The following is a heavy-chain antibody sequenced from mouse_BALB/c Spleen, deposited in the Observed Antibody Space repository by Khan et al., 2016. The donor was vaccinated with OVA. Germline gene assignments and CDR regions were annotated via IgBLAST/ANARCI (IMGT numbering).Heavy chain of an antibody. Sequence: QVQLKESGAELVKAGASVKMSCKASGYTFTSYWMHWVKQRLGQGLEWFAETNPTNGRTYYNEKFKSKATLTVDKSSSTASMLLSGPTFEDSAVYYCARIKKRGDTYCDYWGKGTTRTVSS. V-gene: IGHV1S81*02. CDR3: ARIKKRGDTYCDY. CDR2: TNPTNGRT. CDR1: GYTFTSYW. J-gene: IGHJ2*01.